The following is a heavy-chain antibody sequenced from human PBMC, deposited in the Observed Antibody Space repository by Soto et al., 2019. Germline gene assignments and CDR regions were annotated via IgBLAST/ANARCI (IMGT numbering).Heavy chain of an antibody. CDR1: GYTFTSYG. CDR3: ARVTTNDFWSGYYIEYYYYGMDV. CDR2: ISAYNGNT. D-gene: IGHD3-3*01. V-gene: IGHV1-18*01. J-gene: IGHJ6*02. Sequence: ASVKVSCKASGYTFTSYGISWVRQAPGQGLEWMGWISAYNGNTNYAQKLQGRVTMTTDTSTSTAYMELRSLRSDDTAVYYCARVTTNDFWSGYYIEYYYYGMDVWGQGTTVTVSS.